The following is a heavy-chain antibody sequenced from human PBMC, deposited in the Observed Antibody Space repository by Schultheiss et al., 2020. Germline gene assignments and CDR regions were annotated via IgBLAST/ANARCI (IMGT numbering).Heavy chain of an antibody. J-gene: IGHJ4*02. CDR1: GGSISSGGYY. CDR3: ARGDRRGYSGYDSFDY. D-gene: IGHD5-12*01. V-gene: IGHV4-31*03. CDR2: IYYSGST. Sequence: LSLTCTVSGGSISSGGYYWSWIRQHPGKGLEWIGYIYYSGSTYYNPSLKSRVTISVDTSKNQFSLKLSSVTAADTAVYYCARGDRRGYSGYDSFDYWGQGTLVTVSS.